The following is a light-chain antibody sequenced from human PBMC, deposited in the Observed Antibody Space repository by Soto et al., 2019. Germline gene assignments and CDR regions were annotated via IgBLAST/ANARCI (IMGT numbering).Light chain of an antibody. J-gene: IGKJ3*01. Sequence: DIQMTQSPSSLSASVGDRVTITCRASQSISSYLNWYQQKPGKATKLLIYAASSLQSGVPSRFSGSGSGTDFTLTISSLQPEDFATYYCQQSYSTRFTFGPGTKVDIK. CDR3: QQSYSTRFT. CDR2: AAS. CDR1: QSISSY. V-gene: IGKV1-39*01.